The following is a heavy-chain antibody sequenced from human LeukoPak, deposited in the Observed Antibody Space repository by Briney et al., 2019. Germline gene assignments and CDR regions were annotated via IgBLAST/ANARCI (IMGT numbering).Heavy chain of an antibody. CDR1: GFTFSSYA. Sequence: GGSLRLSCAASGFTFSSYAMHWVRQAPGKGLEWVAIISSDGTNKYYADSVKGRFTISRDNSKNTLYVQMNSLRAEDTAVYYCAREAPPVVVVIEYYFDYWGQGTLVTVSS. D-gene: IGHD3-22*01. V-gene: IGHV3-30*04. J-gene: IGHJ4*02. CDR3: AREAPPVVVVIEYYFDY. CDR2: ISSDGTNK.